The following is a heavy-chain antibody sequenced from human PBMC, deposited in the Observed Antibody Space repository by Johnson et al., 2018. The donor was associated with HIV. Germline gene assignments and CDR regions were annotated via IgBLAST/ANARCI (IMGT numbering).Heavy chain of an antibody. Sequence: VQLVESGGGVVRPGESLRLSCVASGFTFDDYDMTWVRQATGKGLEWVSAIGTAGDTYYPGSVKGRFTISRENAKNSLYLQMNSLRAGDTAVYYCARRGYSSSGGAFDIWGQGTMVTVSS. CDR3: ARRGYSSSGGAFDI. V-gene: IGHV3-13*01. CDR1: GFTFDDYD. J-gene: IGHJ3*02. CDR2: IGTAGDT. D-gene: IGHD6-6*01.